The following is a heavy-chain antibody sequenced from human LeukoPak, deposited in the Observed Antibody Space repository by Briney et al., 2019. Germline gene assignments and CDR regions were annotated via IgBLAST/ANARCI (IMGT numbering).Heavy chain of an antibody. CDR3: ARDLMGYCSGGSCSPGDY. CDR1: GYTFTGYY. D-gene: IGHD2-15*01. Sequence: ASVKVSCKASGYTFTGYYMHWVRQAPGQGLEWMGWINPNSGGTNYAQKFQGRFTMTRDTSISTAYMELSRLRSDDTAVYYCARDLMGYCSGGSCSPGDYWGQGTLVTVSS. CDR2: INPNSGGT. V-gene: IGHV1-2*02. J-gene: IGHJ4*02.